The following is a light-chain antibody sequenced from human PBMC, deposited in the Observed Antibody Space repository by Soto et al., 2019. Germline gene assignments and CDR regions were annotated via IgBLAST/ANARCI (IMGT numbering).Light chain of an antibody. CDR2: SNY. J-gene: IGLJ2*01. CDR1: NSNIGSNT. V-gene: IGLV1-44*01. CDR3: AAWDDSLNGVV. Sequence: QLVLTQPPSASGTPGQRVTISCSGSNSNIGSNTVNWYQQLPGTAPKLLIYSNYQRPSGVPDRFSGSKSGTSASLAISGLQSEDESDYYCAAWDDSLNGVVFGGGTKLTVL.